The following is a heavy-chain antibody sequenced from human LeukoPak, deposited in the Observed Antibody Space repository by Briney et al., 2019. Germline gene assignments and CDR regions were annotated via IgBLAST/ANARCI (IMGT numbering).Heavy chain of an antibody. CDR1: GFTFSDYW. D-gene: IGHD3-16*01. CDR2: INTDKRGT. Sequence: PGGSLRHSCSASGFTFSDYWMHWGRQAPGKGLVWVSIINTDKRGTYYADSVKGRFTISRDNAKNTLYLQMNSLRAEDTAVYYCARAGAYDFDNWGQGTLASCSS. J-gene: IGHJ4*02. CDR3: ARAGAYDFDN. V-gene: IGHV3-74*01.